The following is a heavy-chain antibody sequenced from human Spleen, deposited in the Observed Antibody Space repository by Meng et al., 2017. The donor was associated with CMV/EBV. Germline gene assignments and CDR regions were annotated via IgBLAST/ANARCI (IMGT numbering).Heavy chain of an antibody. CDR3: TKAHSSWSGDYLDW. V-gene: IGHV3-23*01. Sequence: ASGFIFGGYAMTWVRQAPGKGLEWVGSVSGSGLSAYYADSAKGRFTISRDNSNNTLYLQINSLKVQDTAVYFCTKAHSSWSGDYLDWWGQGTLVTVSS. D-gene: IGHD6-13*01. J-gene: IGHJ4*02. CDR1: GFIFGGYA. CDR2: VSGSGLSA.